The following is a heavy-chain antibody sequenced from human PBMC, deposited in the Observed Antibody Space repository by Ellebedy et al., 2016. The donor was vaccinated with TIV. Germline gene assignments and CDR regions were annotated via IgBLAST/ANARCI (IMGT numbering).Heavy chain of an antibody. CDR2: INHSGST. D-gene: IGHD3-10*01. Sequence: SETLSLXXAVYGGSFSGYYWSWIRQPPGKGLEWIGEINHSGSTNYNPSLKSRVTISVDTSKNQFSLKLSFVTAADTAVYYCARDGHLYYGSGSYLDGMDVWGQGTTVTVSS. J-gene: IGHJ6*02. V-gene: IGHV4-34*01. CDR1: GGSFSGYY. CDR3: ARDGHLYYGSGSYLDGMDV.